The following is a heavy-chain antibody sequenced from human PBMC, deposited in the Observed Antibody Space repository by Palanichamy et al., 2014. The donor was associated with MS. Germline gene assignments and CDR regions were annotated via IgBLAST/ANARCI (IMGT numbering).Heavy chain of an antibody. V-gene: IGHV4-59*02. J-gene: IGHJ3*02. D-gene: IGHD1-26*01. CDR3: AREEASSGGDI. CDR2: IYYNGNT. CDR1: GASVSNNR. Sequence: QVQLQESGPGLVKPSETLSLTCTVSGASVSNNRWSWIRQPPGKGLEWIGCIYYNGNTNYNPSLRSRLTMSVDTSKNQFSLKLTSVTAADTAVYYCAREEASSGGDIWGQGTMVTVSS.